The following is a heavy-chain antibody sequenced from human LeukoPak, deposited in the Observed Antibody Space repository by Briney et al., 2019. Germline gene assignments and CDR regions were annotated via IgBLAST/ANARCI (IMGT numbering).Heavy chain of an antibody. V-gene: IGHV3-7*03. D-gene: IGHD5-12*01. J-gene: IGHJ4*03. CDR2: IKQDGSEK. CDR1: GFTFSSYW. CDR3: GRGYSGYAY. Sequence: GGSLRLSCAASGFTFSSYWMNWVRQAPGKGLEWVANIKQDGSEKYYVDSVKGRFTISRDNAKNSLYLQMNSLRAEDTAVCYCGRGYSGYAYWGQGTLVTVSS.